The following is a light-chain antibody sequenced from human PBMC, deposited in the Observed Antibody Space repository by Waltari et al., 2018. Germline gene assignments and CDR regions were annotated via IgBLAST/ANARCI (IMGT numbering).Light chain of an antibody. CDR3: QQYNSYSLWT. CDR2: KAS. CDR1: QSVNSW. Sequence: DIQMTQSPSTLSASIGDRVTITCRARQSVNSWLAWYQQKPGKAPKLRIYKASNLDSGVPSRFSGGGSGTEFTLTISSLQPDDFATYYCQQYNSYSLWTFGQGTKVEIK. J-gene: IGKJ1*01. V-gene: IGKV1-5*03.